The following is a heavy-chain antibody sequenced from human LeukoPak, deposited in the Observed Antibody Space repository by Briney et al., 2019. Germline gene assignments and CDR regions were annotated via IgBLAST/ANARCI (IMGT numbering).Heavy chain of an antibody. V-gene: IGHV3-23*01. D-gene: IGHD3-22*01. CDR2: ISAGGGST. J-gene: IGHJ4*02. CDR3: AKDDYYDSSGYYSYFDY. CDR1: GFTFSNFA. Sequence: GGSLRLSCAASGFTFSNFAMSWVRQAPGKGLEWVSDISAGGGSTYYADSVKGRFTISRDNSKNTLYLQMNSLRAEDTAVYYCAKDDYYDSSGYYSYFDYWGQGTLVTVSS.